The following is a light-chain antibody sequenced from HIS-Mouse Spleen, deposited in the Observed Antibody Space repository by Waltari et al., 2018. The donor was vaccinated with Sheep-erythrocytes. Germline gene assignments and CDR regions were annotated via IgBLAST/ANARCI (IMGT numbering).Light chain of an antibody. Sequence: QSALTQPASVSGSPGQSITISCTGTSSAVGRYNLVSWYQQHRGKAPKLMIYEGSKRPSGVSNRFSGSKSGNTASLTISGLQAEDEADYYCCSYAGSSTPWVFGGGTKLTVL. J-gene: IGLJ3*02. CDR1: SSAVGRYNL. CDR2: EGS. CDR3: CSYAGSSTPWV. V-gene: IGLV2-23*01.